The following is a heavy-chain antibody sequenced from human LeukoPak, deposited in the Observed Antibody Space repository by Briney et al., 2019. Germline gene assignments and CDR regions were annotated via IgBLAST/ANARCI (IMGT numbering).Heavy chain of an antibody. J-gene: IGHJ6*04. V-gene: IGHV1-2*04. D-gene: IGHD3-16*01. CDR3: ARALSPFDYYYGMDV. CDR2: INPNSGGT. CDR1: GYTFTGYY. Sequence: ASVKVSCKASGYTFTGYYMHWVRQAPGQGLEWMGWINPNSGGTNYAQKFQGWVTMTRDTSISTAYMELSRLRSDDTAVYYCARALSPFDYYYGMDVWGKGTTVTVSP.